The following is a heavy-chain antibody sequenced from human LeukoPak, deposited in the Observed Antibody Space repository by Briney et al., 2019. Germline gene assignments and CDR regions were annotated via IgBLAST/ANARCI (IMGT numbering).Heavy chain of an antibody. D-gene: IGHD2-8*01. J-gene: IGHJ4*02. CDR1: GASMSGRH. Sequence: PSETLSLTCTVSGASMSGRHWSWIRQAPGKGLEWIAWIHYDGRTNYNPSLKSRLSLSVDTSTNQFSLSLNSVTAADTAVYFCARHLNGGTHPLDNWGPGIRVIVSP. V-gene: IGHV4-59*08. CDR2: IHYDGRT. CDR3: ARHLNGGTHPLDN.